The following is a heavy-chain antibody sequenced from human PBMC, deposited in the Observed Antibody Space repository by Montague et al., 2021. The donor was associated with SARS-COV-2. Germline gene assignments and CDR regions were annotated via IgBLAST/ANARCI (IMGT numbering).Heavy chain of an antibody. CDR2: INHSGST. CDR1: GGSFSGYY. D-gene: IGHD5-18*01. CDR3: ARGGGYSYGALDY. V-gene: IGHV4-34*01. J-gene: IGHJ4*02. Sequence: SETLSLICVVYGGSFSGYYWSWICQPPGKGLEWIGEINHSGSTNYNPSLKSRVTISVDTSKKQFSLRLNSVTAADTAVYYCARGGGYSYGALDYWGQGILVTVSS.